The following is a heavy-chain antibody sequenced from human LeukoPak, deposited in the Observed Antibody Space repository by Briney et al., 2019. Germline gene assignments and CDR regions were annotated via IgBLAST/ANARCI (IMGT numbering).Heavy chain of an antibody. D-gene: IGHD3-16*01. J-gene: IGHJ4*02. CDR1: GYSFTSYW. CDR3: ARFGGYGGNDVNFDY. Sequence: GESLKISCKGSGYSFTSYWMGWVRRMPGKGLEWMGIIFPGDSDTTYSPAFEGQVTISADKSISTAYLQWSSLKASDTATYYCARFGGYGGNDVNFDYWGQGTLVTVSS. CDR2: IFPGDSDT. V-gene: IGHV5-51*01.